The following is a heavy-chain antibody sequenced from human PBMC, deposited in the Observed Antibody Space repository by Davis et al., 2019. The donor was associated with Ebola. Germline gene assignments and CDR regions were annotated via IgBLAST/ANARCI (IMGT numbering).Heavy chain of an antibody. Sequence: ESLKISCAASGFTFSGSAMHWVRHASGKGLEWVGRIRIKANSYATAYAASVKGRFTISRDDSKNTAYLQMKSRKTEDTAVYYCTSFIQDDDYWGQGTLVTVSS. D-gene: IGHD5-18*01. CDR1: GFTFSGSA. CDR3: TSFIQDDDY. V-gene: IGHV3-73*01. CDR2: IRIKANSYAT. J-gene: IGHJ4*02.